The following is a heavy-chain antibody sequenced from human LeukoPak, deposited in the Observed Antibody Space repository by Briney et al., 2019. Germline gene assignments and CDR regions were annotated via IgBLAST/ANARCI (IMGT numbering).Heavy chain of an antibody. CDR1: GGSISSYY. D-gene: IGHD5-18*01. V-gene: IGHV4-59*01. CDR3: ARGEYSYDYYYYMDV. Sequence: SETLSLTCTVSGGSISSYYWSWIRQPPGKGLEWIGYIYYSGSTNYNPSLKSRVTISVDTSKSQFSLKLSSVTAADTAVYYCARGEYSYDYYYYMDVWGKGTTVTVSS. J-gene: IGHJ6*03. CDR2: IYYSGST.